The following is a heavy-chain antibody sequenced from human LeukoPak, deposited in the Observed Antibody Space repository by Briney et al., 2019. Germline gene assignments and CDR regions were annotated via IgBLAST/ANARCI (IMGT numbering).Heavy chain of an antibody. CDR1: GFTFDDYA. J-gene: IGHJ6*03. CDR2: ISWNSDTR. D-gene: IGHD3-10*01. V-gene: IGHV3-9*01. Sequence: GGSLRLSCAVSGFTFDDYAMHWVRHVPGKGLEWVAGISWNSDTRGYVDSVKGRFTISRDNARNSLYLQMNSLRAEDTALYYCAKSSGNYLNYYYYMDVWGKGTTVTISS. CDR3: AKSSGNYLNYYYYMDV.